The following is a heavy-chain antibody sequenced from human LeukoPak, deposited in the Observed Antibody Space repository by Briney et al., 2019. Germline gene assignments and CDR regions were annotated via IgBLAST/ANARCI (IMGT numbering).Heavy chain of an antibody. CDR2: IIPIFGTA. CDR3: AITTTVHVVVITSYYYYGMDV. CDR1: GGTFSSYA. D-gene: IGHD3-22*01. Sequence: GASVKVSCKASGGTFSSYAISWVRQAPGQGLEWMGGIIPIFGTANYAQKFQGRVTITADESTSTAYMELSSLRSEDTAVYYCAITTTVHVVVITSYYYYGMDVWGQGTTVTVSS. V-gene: IGHV1-69*13. J-gene: IGHJ6*02.